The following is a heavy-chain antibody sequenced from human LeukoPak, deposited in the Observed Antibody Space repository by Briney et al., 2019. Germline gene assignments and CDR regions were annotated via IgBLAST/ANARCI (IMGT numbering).Heavy chain of an antibody. Sequence: ASVKVSCKASGYTFTSYGINWVRQATGQGLEWMGWMNPNSGNTGYAQKFQGRVTMTRNTSISTAYMELSSLRSEDTAVYYCAREPKSHFYDFWSGYGYGMDVWGQGTTVTVSS. V-gene: IGHV1-8*01. CDR1: GYTFTSYG. CDR3: AREPKSHFYDFWSGYGYGMDV. CDR2: MNPNSGNT. J-gene: IGHJ6*02. D-gene: IGHD3-3*01.